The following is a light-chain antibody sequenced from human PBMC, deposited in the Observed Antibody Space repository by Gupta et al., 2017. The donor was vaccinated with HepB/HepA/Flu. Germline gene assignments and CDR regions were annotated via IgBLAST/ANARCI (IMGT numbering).Light chain of an antibody. J-gene: IGKJ2*01. CDR1: QSVLYSSKNKNY. CDR3: QQYYSTPHT. CDR2: WAS. V-gene: IGKV4-1*01. Sequence: DIVMTQSPESLAVSLGERAAINCKSSQSVLYSSKNKNYLAWYQQRPGQPPKRLIYWASTRESGVPDRFSGSGSGTDFTLTISSLQAEYVAVYYCQQYYSTPHTFGQGTKLEIK.